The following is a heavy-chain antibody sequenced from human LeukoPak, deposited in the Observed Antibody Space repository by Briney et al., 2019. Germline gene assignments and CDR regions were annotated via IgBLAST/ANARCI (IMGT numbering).Heavy chain of an antibody. J-gene: IGHJ6*03. D-gene: IGHD3-22*01. CDR3: TRGSIAYYYMDV. Sequence: SETLSLTCTVSGGSISSNSYYWGWIRQPPGKGLEWIGSIYYSGSTYYNPSLKSRVTISVDTSKNQFSLKLSSVTAADTAVYYCTRGSIAYYYMDVWGKGTTVTISS. CDR2: IYYSGST. V-gene: IGHV4-39*07. CDR1: GGSISSNSYY.